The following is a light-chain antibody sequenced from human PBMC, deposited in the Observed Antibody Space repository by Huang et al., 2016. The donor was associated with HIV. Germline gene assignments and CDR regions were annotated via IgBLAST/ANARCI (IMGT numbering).Light chain of an antibody. CDR1: QTISSF. Sequence: DIQMTQSPSSLSASVGDRVHITCRASQTISSFLNWYQQKRGQPPKLLIYAASSLQSGVPSRFSGSGSGTDFTLTISSLQPEDFATYYCQQSYSTSWTFGQGTNVEI. J-gene: IGKJ1*01. V-gene: IGKV1-39*01. CDR2: AAS. CDR3: QQSYSTSWT.